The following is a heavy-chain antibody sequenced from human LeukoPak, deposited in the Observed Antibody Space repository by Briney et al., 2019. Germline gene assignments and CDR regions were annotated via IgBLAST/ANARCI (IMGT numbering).Heavy chain of an antibody. Sequence: GASVTVSCTASGGTFSIYAISWVRQAPGQGLEWMGGIIPIFGTANYAQKFQGRVTITADESTSTAYMELSSLRSEDTAVYYCARLGPERFDPWGQGTLVTVSS. CDR3: ARLGPERFDP. D-gene: IGHD5-24*01. CDR1: GGTFSIYA. CDR2: IIPIFGTA. J-gene: IGHJ5*02. V-gene: IGHV1-69*13.